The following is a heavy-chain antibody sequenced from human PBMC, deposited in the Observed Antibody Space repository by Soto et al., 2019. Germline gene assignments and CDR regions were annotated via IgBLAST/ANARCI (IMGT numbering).Heavy chain of an antibody. CDR2: IRSKAYGGTT. D-gene: IGHD3-10*01. Sequence: LRLSCTASGFTFGDYAMSWFRQAPGKGLEWVGFIRSKAYGGTTEYAASVKGRFTISRDDSKSIAYLQMNSLKTEDTAVYYCTRSYYGSGSPWGAFVDYWGQGTLVTVS. CDR3: TRSYYGSGSPWGAFVDY. J-gene: IGHJ4*02. V-gene: IGHV3-49*03. CDR1: GFTFGDYA.